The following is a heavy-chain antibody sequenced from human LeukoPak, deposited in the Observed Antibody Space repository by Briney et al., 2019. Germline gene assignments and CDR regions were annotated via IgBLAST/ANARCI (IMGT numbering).Heavy chain of an antibody. Sequence: GGSLRLSCAASGFSFSDYNMHWVRQAPGKGLEWMAVISYNGINEYYADSVKGRFTISRDNSKSTLLLQMNSLRAEDTAVYYCARDGADYSSRRNLYYYYYMDVWGKGTTVTISS. CDR1: GFSFSDYN. CDR3: ARDGADYSSRRNLYYYYYMDV. V-gene: IGHV3-30*03. J-gene: IGHJ6*03. CDR2: ISYNGINE. D-gene: IGHD6-13*01.